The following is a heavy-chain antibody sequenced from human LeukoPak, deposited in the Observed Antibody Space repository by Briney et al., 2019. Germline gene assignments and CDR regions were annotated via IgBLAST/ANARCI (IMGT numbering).Heavy chain of an antibody. CDR3: AREDGFGFLDY. J-gene: IGHJ4*02. Sequence: ASVKVSCKASGGTFSNYAINWVRQAPGQGLEWMGWISAYNGNTNYAQKLQGRVTMTTDTSTSTAYMELRSLRSDDTAVYYCAREDGFGFLDYWGQGTLVTVSS. CDR2: ISAYNGNT. D-gene: IGHD3-10*01. V-gene: IGHV1-18*01. CDR1: GGTFSNYA.